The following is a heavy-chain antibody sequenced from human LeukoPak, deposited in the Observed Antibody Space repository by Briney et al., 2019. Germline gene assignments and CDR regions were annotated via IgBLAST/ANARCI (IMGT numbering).Heavy chain of an antibody. CDR1: GDSISSYY. CDR2: IYYSGST. Sequence: SETLSLTCTVSGDSISSYYWSWIRQPPGKGLEWIGYIYYSGSTNYNPSLKSRVTISVDTSKNQFSLKLSSVTAADTAVYYCARGGRRYGDYGAFDLWGRGTLVTVSS. D-gene: IGHD4-17*01. CDR3: ARGGRRYGDYGAFDL. V-gene: IGHV4-59*08. J-gene: IGHJ2*01.